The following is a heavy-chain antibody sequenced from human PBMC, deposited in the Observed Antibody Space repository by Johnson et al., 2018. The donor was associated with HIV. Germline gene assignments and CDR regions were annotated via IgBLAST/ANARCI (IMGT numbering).Heavy chain of an antibody. J-gene: IGHJ3*02. D-gene: IGHD3-22*01. CDR2: INWNGGST. CDR3: ARVRTGDSSGYHDAFDI. V-gene: IGHV3-20*04. CDR1: GFTFDDYG. Sequence: VQLVESGGGVVRPGGSLRVSCAASGFTFDDYGMSWVRQAPGRGLEWVSGINWNGGSTGYGDSVKGRFTISRDNAKNSLYLQMNSLRAEDTALYYCARVRTGDSSGYHDAFDIWGQGTMVTVSS.